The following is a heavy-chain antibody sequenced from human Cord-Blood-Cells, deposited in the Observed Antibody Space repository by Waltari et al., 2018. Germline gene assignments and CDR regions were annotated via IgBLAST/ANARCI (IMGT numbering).Heavy chain of an antibody. J-gene: IGHJ3*02. D-gene: IGHD3-16*01. CDR3: ARGLGAADAFDI. CDR2: INHSGST. Sequence: QVQLQQWGAGLLKPSETLSLTCAVYGGPFSGYYWSWIRQPPGKGLEWIGEINHSGSTNYNPSLKSRVTISVDTSKNQFSLKLSSVTAADTAVYYCARGLGAADAFDIWGQGTMVTVSS. CDR1: GGPFSGYY. V-gene: IGHV4-34*01.